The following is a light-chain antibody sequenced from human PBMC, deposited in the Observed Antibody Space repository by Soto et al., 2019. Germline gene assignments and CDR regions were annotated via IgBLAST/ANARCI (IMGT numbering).Light chain of an antibody. Sequence: EIVLTQSPGTLSLSPGERATLSCRASQSVSNNDLVSYQQNPGQAPRLLVSGTSRRATGIPDRVSGSGSGTDFALSISRLEPEDFAVYYCQQYGDSPWTFGQGTKVDI. J-gene: IGKJ1*01. CDR2: GTS. V-gene: IGKV3-20*01. CDR3: QQYGDSPWT. CDR1: QSVSNND.